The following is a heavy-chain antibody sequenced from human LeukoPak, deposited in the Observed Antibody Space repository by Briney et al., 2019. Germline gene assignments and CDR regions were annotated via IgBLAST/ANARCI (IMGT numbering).Heavy chain of an antibody. J-gene: IGHJ5*02. CDR1: GFTFSNYA. CDR3: ARGEIVGGFNP. CDR2: IKHSGIT. Sequence: GSLRLSCLASGFTFSNYAMSWVRQPPGKGLEWIGEIKHSGITNYNPSLKSRVTISVDTSKNQISLKLTSVTAADTAVYFCARGEIVGGFNPWGQGTLVTVSS. V-gene: IGHV4-34*01. D-gene: IGHD3-16*01.